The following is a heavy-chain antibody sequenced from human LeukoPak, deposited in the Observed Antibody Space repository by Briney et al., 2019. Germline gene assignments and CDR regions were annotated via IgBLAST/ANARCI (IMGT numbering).Heavy chain of an antibody. CDR3: ARDEYGSGSFDY. V-gene: IGHV3-30-3*01. D-gene: IGHD3-10*01. CDR2: ISYDGSNK. J-gene: IGHJ4*02. Sequence: GRSLRLSCAASGFTFGSYAMHWVRQAPGKGLEWVAVISYDGSNKYYADSVKGRFTISRDNSKNTLYLQMNSLRAEDTAVYYCARDEYGSGSFDYWGQGTLVTVSS. CDR1: GFTFGSYA.